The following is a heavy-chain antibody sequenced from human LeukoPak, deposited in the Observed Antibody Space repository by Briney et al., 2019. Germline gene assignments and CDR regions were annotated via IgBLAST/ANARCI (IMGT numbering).Heavy chain of an antibody. CDR2: IYYSGST. J-gene: IGHJ5*02. CDR3: ARGTGYCSSTSCSGNWFDP. D-gene: IGHD2-2*01. Sequence: SETLSLTCTVSGGSISSYYWSWIRQPPGKGLEWIGYIYYSGSTNYNPSLKSRVTISVDTSKNQFSLKLSSVTAADTAVYYCARGTGYCSSTSCSGNWFDPWGQGTLVTVSS. V-gene: IGHV4-59*12. CDR1: GGSISSYY.